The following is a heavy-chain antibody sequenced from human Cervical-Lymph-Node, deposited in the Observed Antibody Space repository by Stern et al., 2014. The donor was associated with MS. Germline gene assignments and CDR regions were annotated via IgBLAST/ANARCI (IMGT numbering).Heavy chain of an antibody. CDR2: ISPSDGST. D-gene: IGHD3-22*01. Sequence: QVQLVQSGAEVKKPGTSVKVSCKASGYTFSTYYLHWVRQAPGQGLEWMGIISPSDGSTSTAQKFQGRVTMTRDTSTNTAYMELSSLRSEDTAVYYCSRDRHSDTSGYPPGTFAHWGQGTLVTVSS. CDR3: SRDRHSDTSGYPPGTFAH. V-gene: IGHV1-46*03. CDR1: GYTFSTYY. J-gene: IGHJ4*02.